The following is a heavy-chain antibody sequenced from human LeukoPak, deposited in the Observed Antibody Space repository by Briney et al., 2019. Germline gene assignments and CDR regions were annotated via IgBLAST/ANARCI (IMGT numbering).Heavy chain of an antibody. CDR3: ARDRRWLQSPDAFDI. J-gene: IGHJ3*02. D-gene: IGHD5-24*01. V-gene: IGHV3-48*04. Sequence: PGGSLRLSCAASGFTFSSYGMHWVRQAPGKGLEWVSYISSSGSTIYYADSVKGRFTISRDNAKNSLYLQMNSLRAEDTAVYYCARDRRWLQSPDAFDIWGQGTMVTVSS. CDR2: ISSSGSTI. CDR1: GFTFSSYG.